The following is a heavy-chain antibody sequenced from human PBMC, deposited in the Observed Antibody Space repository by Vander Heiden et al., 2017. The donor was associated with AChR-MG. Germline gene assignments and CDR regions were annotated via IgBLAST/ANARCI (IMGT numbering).Heavy chain of an antibody. D-gene: IGHD3-10*01. J-gene: IGHJ6*02. Sequence: QVQLVESGGGVVQPGRSLRLSCAASVFTFSSYGMHCVRQAPGKGLEWVAVIWYDGSNKYYADSVKGRFTISRDNSKNTLYLEMNNLRAEDTAVYYCAKDLEVRGRYYYYAMDVWGQGTTVTVSS. CDR2: IWYDGSNK. CDR1: VFTFSSYG. CDR3: AKDLEVRGRYYYYAMDV. V-gene: IGHV3-33*06.